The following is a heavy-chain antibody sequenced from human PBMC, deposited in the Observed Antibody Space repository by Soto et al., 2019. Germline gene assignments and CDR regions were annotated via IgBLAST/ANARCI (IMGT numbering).Heavy chain of an antibody. J-gene: IGHJ5*02. V-gene: IGHV1-2*02. D-gene: IGHD1-26*01. CDR3: ARGGGRSYNELDP. CDR2: INPNSGGT. CDR1: GYTFTAYY. Sequence: ASVKISCKASGYTFTAYYMHWVRQAPGQGLEWMGWINPNSGGTYHAQNFQGRVTMTRDTSTTTAYMELASLRSDDTAVYYCARGGGRSYNELDPWGHRHLVT.